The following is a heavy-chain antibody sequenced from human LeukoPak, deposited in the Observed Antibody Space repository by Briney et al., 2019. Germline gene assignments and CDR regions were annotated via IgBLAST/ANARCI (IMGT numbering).Heavy chain of an antibody. V-gene: IGHV3-7*01. J-gene: IGHJ4*02. D-gene: IGHD6-6*01. CDR3: ARIGYRSSSFDY. CDR2: IKEDGSTK. Sequence: TGGSLRLSFAASGFTFNHYWMSWVRQAPGKGLEWVANIKEDGSTKYYMDSVKGRFTVSRDNAKNSLYLQMNSLRGEDTAVYYCARIGYRSSSFDYWGQGTLVTASS. CDR1: GFTFNHYW.